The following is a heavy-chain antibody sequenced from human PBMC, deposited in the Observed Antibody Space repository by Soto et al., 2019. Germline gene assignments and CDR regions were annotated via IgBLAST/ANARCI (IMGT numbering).Heavy chain of an antibody. Sequence: QVQLVQSGAEVKKPGASVKVSCKASGYTFTSYYMHWVRQAPGQGLEWMGIINPSGGSTSYAQKFQGRVTMTRDTSTSTVYMELSSLRSEDTAVYYCARALHLYGYYAPPFDYWGQGTLVTVSS. V-gene: IGHV1-46*01. CDR1: GYTFTSYY. CDR3: ARALHLYGYYAPPFDY. CDR2: INPSGGST. D-gene: IGHD4-17*01. J-gene: IGHJ4*02.